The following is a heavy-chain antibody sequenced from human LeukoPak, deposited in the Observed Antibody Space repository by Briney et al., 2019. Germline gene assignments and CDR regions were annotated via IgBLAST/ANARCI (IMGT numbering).Heavy chain of an antibody. CDR1: GGSISSDPHY. V-gene: IGHV4-31*03. CDR3: AREVYGYKSGYAFDV. D-gene: IGHD5-18*01. J-gene: IGHJ6*02. Sequence: SETLSLTCTVSGGSISSDPHYWSWIRQHPGKGLAWIGYIYYSGSTDYNPSLKSRVIISLDTSKKQCFLRLTSVTAADTAVYYCAREVYGYKSGYAFDVWGQGTTVTVSS. CDR2: IYYSGST.